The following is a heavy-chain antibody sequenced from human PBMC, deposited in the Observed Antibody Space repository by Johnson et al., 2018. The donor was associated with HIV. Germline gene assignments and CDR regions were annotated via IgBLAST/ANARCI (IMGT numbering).Heavy chain of an antibody. CDR3: TRVFQNGLDI. CDR1: GFIVSDHH. D-gene: IGHD1-1*01. J-gene: IGHJ3*02. V-gene: IGHV3-13*01. CDR2: IFPGGDT. Sequence: EVQLVESGGGLVQPGGSLRLSCAASGFIVSDHHMHWVRQPPGKSLEWVSVIFPGGDTSYAASVMGRCTISTENGKNSLYIQMNSLRAGDTAVYYCTRVFQNGLDIWGQGTTVTVSS.